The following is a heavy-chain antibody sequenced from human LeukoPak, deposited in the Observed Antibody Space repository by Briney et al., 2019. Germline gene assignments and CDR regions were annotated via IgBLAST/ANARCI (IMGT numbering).Heavy chain of an antibody. CDR3: ARGSGSYWQIDY. Sequence: ASVKVSCKASGGTFSSYAISWVRQAPGQGLEWMGRIIPIFGTANYAQKFQGRVTITTDESTSTAYMKLSSLRSEDTAVYYCARGSGSYWQIDYWGQGTLVTVSS. J-gene: IGHJ4*02. V-gene: IGHV1-69*05. CDR1: GGTFSSYA. D-gene: IGHD1-26*01. CDR2: IIPIFGTA.